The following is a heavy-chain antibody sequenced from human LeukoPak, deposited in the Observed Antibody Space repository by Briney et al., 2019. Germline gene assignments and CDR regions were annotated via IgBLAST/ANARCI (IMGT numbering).Heavy chain of an antibody. CDR1: GGSISSYY. V-gene: IGHV4-59*01. D-gene: IGHD3-10*01. J-gene: IGHJ4*02. CDR2: IYYSGGT. CDR3: ARGPYGSDY. Sequence: PSETLSLTCTVSGGSISSYYWNRIRQPPGKGLEWIGYIYYSGGTNYNPSLKSRVTISVDTSKNQFSLKLSSVTAADTAVYYCARGPYGSDYWGRGTLVTVSS.